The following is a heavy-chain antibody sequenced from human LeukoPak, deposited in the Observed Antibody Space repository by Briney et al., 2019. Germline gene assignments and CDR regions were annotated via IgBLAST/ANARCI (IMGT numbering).Heavy chain of an antibody. CDR2: ISSSSSSYI. D-gene: IGHD3-9*01. CDR3: ARDRSRYDILTGIYYHYYMDV. V-gene: IGHV3-21*01. J-gene: IGHJ6*03. CDR1: GFTFSSYS. Sequence: GGSLRLSCAASGFTFSSYSMNWVRQAPGKGLEWVSSISSSSSSYIYYADSVKGRFTISRDNAKNSLYLQMNSLRAEDTAVYYCARDRSRYDILTGIYYHYYMDVWGKGTTVTVSS.